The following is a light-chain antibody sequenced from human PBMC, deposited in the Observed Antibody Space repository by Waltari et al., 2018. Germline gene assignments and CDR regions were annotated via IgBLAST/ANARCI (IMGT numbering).Light chain of an antibody. V-gene: IGLV8-61*01. CDR2: STN. J-gene: IGLJ3*02. Sequence: QTVVTQEPSFSVSPGGTVTLTCGLSSGSVSTSYYPIWYQQTPGQAPRTLIYSTNTRSSGVPDRFSGSIRGNKAALTITGAQADDESDYYCVLYMGSGIWVFGGGTKLTVL. CDR1: SGSVSTSYY. CDR3: VLYMGSGIWV.